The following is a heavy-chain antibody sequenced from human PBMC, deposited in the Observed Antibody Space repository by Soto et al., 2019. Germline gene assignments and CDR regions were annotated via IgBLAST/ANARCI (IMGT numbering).Heavy chain of an antibody. CDR1: GFAFSNYA. J-gene: IGHJ4*02. D-gene: IGHD6-19*01. V-gene: IGHV3-23*01. CDR3: AIPSGLTVTGPDY. Sequence: GGSLRLSCAASGFAFSNYAMSWVRQAPGRGPEWVSGISRSGGSTYYADSVKGRFTISRDNSKNTLYLQMNSLRAEDTAVYYCAIPSGLTVTGPDYWGQGTLVTVSS. CDR2: ISRSGGST.